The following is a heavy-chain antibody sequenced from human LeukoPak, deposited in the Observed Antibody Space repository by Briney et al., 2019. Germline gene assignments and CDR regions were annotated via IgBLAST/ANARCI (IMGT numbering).Heavy chain of an antibody. D-gene: IGHD4-17*01. CDR1: GGTFSSYA. V-gene: IGHV1-69*04. CDR3: ARGLLYDYGDSYGMDV. J-gene: IGHJ6*02. Sequence: SVKVSCKASGGTFSSYAISWVRQAPGQGLEWMGRIIPILGIANYAQKFQGRVTITADKSTSTAYMELSSLRSEDTAVYYCARGLLYDYGDSYGMDVWGQGTTVTVSS. CDR2: IIPILGIA.